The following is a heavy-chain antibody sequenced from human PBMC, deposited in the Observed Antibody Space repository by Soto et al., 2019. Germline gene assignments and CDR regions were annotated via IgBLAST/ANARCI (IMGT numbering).Heavy chain of an antibody. CDR1: GGSISSYY. Sequence: SETLSLTCTVSGGSISSYYWSWIRQPPGKGLEWIGYIYYSGSTNYNPSLKSRVTISVDTSKSQFSLKLSSVTAADTAVYYCAAGGGLPRYYWGQGTLVTVSS. J-gene: IGHJ4*02. CDR2: IYYSGST. V-gene: IGHV4-59*01. CDR3: AAGGGLPRYY. D-gene: IGHD5-12*01.